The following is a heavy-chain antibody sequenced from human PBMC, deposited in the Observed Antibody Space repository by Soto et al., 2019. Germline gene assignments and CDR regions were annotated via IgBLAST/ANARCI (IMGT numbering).Heavy chain of an antibody. CDR2: IYYSGST. CDR1: GGSISSYY. CDR3: ARVLAAAGTWWFDP. V-gene: IGHV4-59*01. Sequence: SETLSLTCTVSGGSISSYYWSWIRQPPGKGLEWIGYIYYSGSTNYNPSLKSRVTISVDMSKNQFSLKLSSVTAADTAVYYCARVLAAAGTWWFDPWGQGTLVTVSS. D-gene: IGHD6-13*01. J-gene: IGHJ5*02.